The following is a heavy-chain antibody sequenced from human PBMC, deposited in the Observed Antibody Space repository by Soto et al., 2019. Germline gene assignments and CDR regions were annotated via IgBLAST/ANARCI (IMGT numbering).Heavy chain of an antibody. CDR2: INHSGST. J-gene: IGHJ3*02. CDR1: GGSFSGYY. V-gene: IGHV4-34*01. Sequence: SETLSLTCAVYGGSFSGYYWSWIRQPPGKGLEWIGEINHSGSTNYNPSLKSRVTISVDTSKNQFSLKLSSVTAADTAVYYCARGEGFGAFDIWGQGTMVTVSS. D-gene: IGHD2-15*01. CDR3: ARGEGFGAFDI.